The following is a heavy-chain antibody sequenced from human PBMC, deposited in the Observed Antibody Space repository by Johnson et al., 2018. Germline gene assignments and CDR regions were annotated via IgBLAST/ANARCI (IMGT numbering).Heavy chain of an antibody. V-gene: IGHV3-33*01. Sequence: QVQLVQSGGGVVQPGRSLRLSCAASGFTFSSYVMHWVRQAPGKGLEWVAVIWFDGSNKYYADSVKGRFTISRDNFKNTLYLQMNSLRAEDTGVYYCARGAYDDSSGYYARSMGAFDIWGQGTMVTVSS. J-gene: IGHJ3*02. D-gene: IGHD3-22*01. CDR1: GFTFSSYV. CDR3: ARGAYDDSSGYYARSMGAFDI. CDR2: IWFDGSNK.